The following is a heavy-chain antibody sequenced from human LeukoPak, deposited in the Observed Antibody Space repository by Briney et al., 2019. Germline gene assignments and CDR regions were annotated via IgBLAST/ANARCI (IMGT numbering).Heavy chain of an antibody. CDR1: GFTYSSYW. D-gene: IGHD2-21*01. CDR3: ARGVGGADY. J-gene: IGHJ4*02. CDR2: IKEDGSEK. Sequence: PGGSLRLSCAASGFTYSSYWMSWVRQAPGKGLEWVANIKEDGSEKYYVDSVKGRFTISGDNARNSLYLQMNSLRAEDTAVYYCARGVGGADYWGQGTLVTVSS. V-gene: IGHV3-7*01.